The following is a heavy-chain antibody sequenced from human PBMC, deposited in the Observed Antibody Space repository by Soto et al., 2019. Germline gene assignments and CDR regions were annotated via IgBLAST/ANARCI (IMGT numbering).Heavy chain of an antibody. CDR3: ARGTVLRFLEWSTRPYYYYMDV. J-gene: IGHJ6*03. CDR2: INPSGGST. D-gene: IGHD3-3*01. Sequence: ASVKASSKASGYTFTCYYMHSVRQSPGQGLEWMGIINPSGGSTSYAQKFQGRVTMTRDTSTSTVYMELSSLRSEDTAVYYCARGTVLRFLEWSTRPYYYYMDVWGKGTTVTVSS. CDR1: GYTFTCYY. V-gene: IGHV1-46*03.